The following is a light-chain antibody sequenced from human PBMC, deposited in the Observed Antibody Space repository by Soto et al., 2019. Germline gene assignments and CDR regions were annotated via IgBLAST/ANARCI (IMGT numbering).Light chain of an antibody. Sequence: EIVLTQSPGTLSLSPGERTTLSCRASQSVRNNFLAWYQQKPGQAPRLFIYGASSRATGIPDRFSGSGSGTDFTLTISRLEPEDFAVYYCQQYNNWLPITFGQGTRLEIK. CDR1: QSVRNNF. V-gene: IGKV3-20*01. CDR3: QQYNNWLPIT. CDR2: GAS. J-gene: IGKJ5*01.